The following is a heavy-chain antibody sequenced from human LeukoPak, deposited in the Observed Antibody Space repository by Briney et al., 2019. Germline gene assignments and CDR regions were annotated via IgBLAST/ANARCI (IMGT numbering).Heavy chain of an antibody. CDR3: ARTYCVNGVCSAFDY. J-gene: IGHJ4*02. D-gene: IGHD2-8*01. V-gene: IGHV1-18*01. Sequence: ASVKVSCKASGYTFNSYGISWVRQAPGQGLEWMGWISAYNGKTNYAQKLRGRVTMTTDTSTSTAYMELRSLRSDDAAVYYCARTYCVNGVCSAFDYWGQGTLVTVSS. CDR2: ISAYNGKT. CDR1: GYTFNSYG.